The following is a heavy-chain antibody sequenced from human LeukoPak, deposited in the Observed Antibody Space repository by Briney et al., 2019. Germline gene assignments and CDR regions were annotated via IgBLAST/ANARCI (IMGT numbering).Heavy chain of an antibody. CDR3: TIPTPDILTGYYKNGMDV. D-gene: IGHD3-9*01. V-gene: IGHV1-24*01. CDR2: FHSEDGKT. CDR1: GYTLSDVS. Sequence: ASVKVSCKVSGYTLSDVSIHWVRQAPGKGLEWMGGFHSEDGKTTSAQKFQGRFTTTEDTSSDTAYMELRSLRSEDTAVYYCTIPTPDILTGYYKNGMDVWGQGTTVIVSS. J-gene: IGHJ6*02.